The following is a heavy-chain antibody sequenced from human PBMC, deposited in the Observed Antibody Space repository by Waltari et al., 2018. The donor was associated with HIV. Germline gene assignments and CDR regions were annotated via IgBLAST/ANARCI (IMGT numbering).Heavy chain of an antibody. CDR1: GGAFVIHT. CDR2: AIPMFGTA. Sequence: QVQLVQSGAEVKKLGSSVKVSCKASGGAFVIHTINWVRQARGQGLEWMGRAIPMFGTANYAQKFQGRVTITADKSTSTAYMELNGLRFDDTAVYYCASARETMGVDFDSWGQGTLVTVS. D-gene: IGHD3-10*01. CDR3: ASARETMGVDFDS. J-gene: IGHJ5*01. V-gene: IGHV1-69*08.